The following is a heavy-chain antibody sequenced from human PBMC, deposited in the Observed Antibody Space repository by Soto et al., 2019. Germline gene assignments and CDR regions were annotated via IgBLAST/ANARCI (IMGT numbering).Heavy chain of an antibody. CDR3: ARETWIQLWPYYYYYGMDV. V-gene: IGHV3-48*01. D-gene: IGHD5-18*01. CDR1: GFTFSSYS. J-gene: IGHJ6*02. CDR2: ISSSSSTI. Sequence: PGGSLRLSCAASGFTFSSYSMNWVRQAPGKGLEWVSYISSSSSTIYYADSVKGRFTISRDNAKNSLYLQMNSLRAEDTAVYYCARETWIQLWPYYYYYGMDVWGQGTTVTVSS.